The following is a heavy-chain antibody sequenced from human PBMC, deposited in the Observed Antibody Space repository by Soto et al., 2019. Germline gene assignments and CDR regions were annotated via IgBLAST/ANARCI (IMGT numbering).Heavy chain of an antibody. J-gene: IGHJ6*02. CDR2: IYYSGST. CDR1: GGSISSGGYY. Sequence: QVQLQESGPGLVKPSQTLSLTCTVSGGSISSGGYYWSWIRQHPGKGLEWIGYIYYSGSTYYNPSLKSRVTISVDTSKNQFSLQLSSVTAAGTAVYYCARVCQDCSGGSAYYYYGMDVWGQGTTVTVSS. D-gene: IGHD2-15*01. CDR3: ARVCQDCSGGSAYYYYGMDV. V-gene: IGHV4-31*03.